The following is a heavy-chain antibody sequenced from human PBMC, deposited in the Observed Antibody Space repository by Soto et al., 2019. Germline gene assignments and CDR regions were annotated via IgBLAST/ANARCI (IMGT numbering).Heavy chain of an antibody. CDR2: ISGYNGDT. CDR3: ARQVLPTAIEYYYGMEV. V-gene: IGHV1-18*01. Sequence: QLQLVQSGAEVKKPGASVKVSCKASGYTFTRYGISWVRQAPGQGLEWMGWISGYNGDTKYAQILQGRVPMTADTSRSTTNMERMRLRSDDTFIYSCARQVLPTAIEYYYGMEVCGQGTRVTFSS. D-gene: IGHD2-2*01. CDR1: GYTFTRYG. J-gene: IGHJ6*02.